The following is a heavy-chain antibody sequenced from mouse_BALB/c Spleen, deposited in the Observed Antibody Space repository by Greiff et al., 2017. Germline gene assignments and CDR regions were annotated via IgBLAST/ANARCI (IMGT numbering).Heavy chain of an antibody. CDR3: ARDRVLDY. Sequence: EVQGVESGGGLVQPGGSLKLSCAASGFTFSSYGMSWVRQTPDKRLELVATINSNGGSTYYPDSVKGRFTISRDNAKNTLYLQMSSLKSEDTAMYYCARDRVLDYWGQGTTLTVSS. CDR1: GFTFSSYG. D-gene: IGHD3-3*01. V-gene: IGHV5-6-3*01. CDR2: INSNGGST. J-gene: IGHJ2*01.